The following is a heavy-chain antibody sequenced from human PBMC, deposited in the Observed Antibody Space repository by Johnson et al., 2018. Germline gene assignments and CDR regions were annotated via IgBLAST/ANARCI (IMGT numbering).Heavy chain of an antibody. CDR3: ASSGGYSYYYYIDG. CDR2: GYDNGST. D-gene: IGHD1-26*01. Sequence: QVQLQESGPGLVKPSQTLSLTCTVSGVSVSNGDYYWSWFRQPPGEGLEWIGSGYDNGSTYHNPSLKSRLTISIPTSKNQFSLNLHSVTAADTAVYYCASSGGYSYYYYIDGWGQGTTVTVSS. J-gene: IGHJ6*03. CDR1: GVSVSNGDYY. V-gene: IGHV4-30-4*01.